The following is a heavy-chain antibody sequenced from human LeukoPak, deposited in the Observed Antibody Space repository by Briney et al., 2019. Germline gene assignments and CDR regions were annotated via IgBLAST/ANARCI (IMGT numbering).Heavy chain of an antibody. D-gene: IGHD5-12*01. Sequence: GASVKVSCRASGYTFTSYYMHWVRQAPGQGLEWMGIINPSGGSTSYAQKFQGRVTMTRDTSTSTVYMELSSLRSEDTAVYYCAREGRDGYTSMDVWGQGTTVTVSS. V-gene: IGHV1-46*01. CDR2: INPSGGST. CDR3: AREGRDGYTSMDV. CDR1: GYTFTSYY. J-gene: IGHJ6*02.